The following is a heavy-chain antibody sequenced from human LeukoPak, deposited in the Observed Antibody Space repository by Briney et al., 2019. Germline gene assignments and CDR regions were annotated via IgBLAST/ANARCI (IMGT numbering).Heavy chain of an antibody. D-gene: IGHD2-15*01. V-gene: IGHV3-7*01. CDR2: IKQDGSEK. J-gene: IGHJ6*02. CDR3: ARDRTAYCSGDSCYYYGMDV. Sequence: GGSLRLSCAASGFTFSSYWMSWVRQAPGKGLEWVANIKQDGSEKYYVDSVKGRFTISRDNAKNSLYLQMNSLRAEDTAVYYCARDRTAYCSGDSCYYYGMDVWGQGTTVTVSS. CDR1: GFTFSSYW.